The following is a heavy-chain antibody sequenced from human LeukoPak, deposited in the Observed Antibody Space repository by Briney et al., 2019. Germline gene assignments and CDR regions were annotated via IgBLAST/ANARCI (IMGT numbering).Heavy chain of an antibody. CDR2: VFYSGNT. V-gene: IGHV4-39*01. J-gene: IGHJ4*02. CDR1: GDSIGGRNYY. D-gene: IGHD6-13*01. Sequence: PSEPLSLTCTVSGDSIGGRNYYWAWIRQSPGKGLEWIGSVFYSGNTYYNPSLKSRVTISVDTSKNQFSLNLFSVTAADTATYYCARRGITYSSSFFAYWGQGTLVTVSS. CDR3: ARRGITYSSSFFAY.